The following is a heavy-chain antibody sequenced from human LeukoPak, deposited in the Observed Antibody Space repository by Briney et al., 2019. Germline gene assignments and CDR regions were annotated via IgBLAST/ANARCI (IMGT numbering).Heavy chain of an antibody. CDR2: IKQDGSEK. D-gene: IGHD6-6*01. Sequence: PGGSLRLSCAASGFTFSSYWMSWVRQAPGKGLEWVANIKQDGSEKYYVDSVKGRFTISRDNAKNSLYLQMNSLRAEDTAVYYCARDGPVVEYSSSLFEYYFDYWGQGTLVTVSS. J-gene: IGHJ4*02. CDR3: ARDGPVVEYSSSLFEYYFDY. CDR1: GFTFSSYW. V-gene: IGHV3-7*01.